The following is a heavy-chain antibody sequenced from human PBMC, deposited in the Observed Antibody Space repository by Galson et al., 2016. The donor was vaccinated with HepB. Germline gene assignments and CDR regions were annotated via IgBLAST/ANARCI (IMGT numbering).Heavy chain of an antibody. CDR1: GGSISSSNW. CDR3: ARDRRVITGYYYFDY. V-gene: IGHV4-4*02. CDR2: IYHSGST. J-gene: IGHJ4*02. D-gene: IGHD1-20*01. Sequence: ETLSLTCAVSGGSISSSNWCSWVRQPPGKGLEWIGEIYHSGSTNYNTSLKSRVTISVDKSKNQFSLKLSSVTAADTAVYYCARDRRVITGYYYFDYWGQGTLVTVSS.